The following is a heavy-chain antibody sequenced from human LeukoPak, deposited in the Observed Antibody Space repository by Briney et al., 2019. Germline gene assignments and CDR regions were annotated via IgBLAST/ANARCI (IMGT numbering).Heavy chain of an antibody. CDR3: ARDRAGVADY. Sequence: PSETLSLTCTVSGGSISSYYWSWIRQPPGKGLEWIGYIYYSGSTNYNPSLKSRVTISLDKSNNQFSLKLKSVTAADTAVYYCARDRAGVADYWGQGTLVTVSS. CDR2: IYYSGST. D-gene: IGHD3-3*01. V-gene: IGHV4-59*01. J-gene: IGHJ4*02. CDR1: GGSISSYY.